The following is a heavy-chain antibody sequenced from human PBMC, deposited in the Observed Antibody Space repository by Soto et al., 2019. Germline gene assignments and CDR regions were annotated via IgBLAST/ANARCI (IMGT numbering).Heavy chain of an antibody. Sequence: GGSLRLSCAASGFTFSSYAMHWVRQAPGKGLEWVAVISYDGSNKYYADSVKGRFTISRDNSKNTLYLQMNSLRAEDTAVYYCARGSYGYGGYYYYGMDVWGQGTTVTVSS. CDR3: ARGSYGYGGYYYYGMDV. D-gene: IGHD5-18*01. J-gene: IGHJ6*02. CDR1: GFTFSSYA. V-gene: IGHV3-30-3*01. CDR2: ISYDGSNK.